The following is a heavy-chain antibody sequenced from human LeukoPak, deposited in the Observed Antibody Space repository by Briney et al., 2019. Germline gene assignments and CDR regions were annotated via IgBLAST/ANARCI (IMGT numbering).Heavy chain of an antibody. CDR2: INPNSGGT. CDR1: GYTFSGYY. D-gene: IGHD3-22*01. Sequence: GASVKVPCKASGYTFSGYYMHWVRQAPGQGLEWMGWINPNSGGTNYAQKFQGRVTMTRDTSISTAYMELSRLRSDDTAVYYCARDYYYDSSGYTPFDYWGQGMLVTVSS. V-gene: IGHV1-2*02. J-gene: IGHJ4*02. CDR3: ARDYYYDSSGYTPFDY.